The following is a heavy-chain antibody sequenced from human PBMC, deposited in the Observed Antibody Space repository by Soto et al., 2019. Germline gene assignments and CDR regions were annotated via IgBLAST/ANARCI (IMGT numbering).Heavy chain of an antibody. Sequence: SETLSLTCTVSGGSISSYYWSWIRQPPGKGLEWIGYIYYSGSTNYNPSLKSRVTISVDTSKNQFSLKLSSVTAADTAVYYCARDIPEYCSSTSCPDAFDIWGQGTMVTVSS. V-gene: IGHV4-59*01. J-gene: IGHJ3*02. CDR2: IYYSGST. D-gene: IGHD2-2*01. CDR1: GGSISSYY. CDR3: ARDIPEYCSSTSCPDAFDI.